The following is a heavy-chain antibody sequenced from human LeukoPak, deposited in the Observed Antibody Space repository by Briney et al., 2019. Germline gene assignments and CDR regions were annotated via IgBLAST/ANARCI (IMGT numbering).Heavy chain of an antibody. CDR3: ATSSGWYRYDS. V-gene: IGHV4-4*02. CDR1: GASIIGPKW. CDR2: VFHTGTT. Sequence: SGTLSLTCTVSGASIIGPKWWNWVRLSPGKGMEWIGEVFHTGTTHYNPSLRSRVTTSVDTSKNQFSLILTSVTDADRAVYYCATSSGWYRYDSWGQGTLVTVSS. D-gene: IGHD6-19*01. J-gene: IGHJ4*02.